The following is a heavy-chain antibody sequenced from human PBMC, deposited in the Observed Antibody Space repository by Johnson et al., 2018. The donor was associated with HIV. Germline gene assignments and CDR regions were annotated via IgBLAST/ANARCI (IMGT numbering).Heavy chain of an antibody. Sequence: VQLVESGGGLVQPGGSLRLSCAASGFAFSNAWMSWVRQAPGKGLEWVSYISSSGSTIYYADSVKGRFTISRDNAKNSLYLQMNSLRAEDTAVYYCAKDYPYDRSPRGAFDIWGHGTMVTVSS. V-gene: IGHV3-48*04. J-gene: IGHJ3*02. CDR3: AKDYPYDRSPRGAFDI. CDR1: GFAFSNAW. D-gene: IGHD3-22*01. CDR2: ISSSGSTI.